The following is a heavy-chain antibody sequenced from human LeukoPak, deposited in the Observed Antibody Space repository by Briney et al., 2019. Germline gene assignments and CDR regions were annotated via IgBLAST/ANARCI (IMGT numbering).Heavy chain of an antibody. CDR3: ARQRYYYDSSGPYFDY. V-gene: IGHV3-53*01. Sequence: GGSLRLSCAASGFTVSINYMSWVRQAPGKGLEWVSVIYSGGSAFYADSVKGRFTISRDDSKNTLYLQMNSLRAEDTAVYYCARQRYYYDSSGPYFDYWGQGTLVTVS. CDR1: GFTVSINY. D-gene: IGHD3-22*01. J-gene: IGHJ4*02. CDR2: IYSGGSA.